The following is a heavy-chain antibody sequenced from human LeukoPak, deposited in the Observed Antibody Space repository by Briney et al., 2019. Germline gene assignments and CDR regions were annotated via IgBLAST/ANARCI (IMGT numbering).Heavy chain of an antibody. D-gene: IGHD2-8*02. J-gene: IGHJ4*02. CDR3: ARRSGRPNTGIDY. CDR2: IYYSGST. CDR1: GGSISSSSYY. V-gene: IGHV4-39*07. Sequence: PSETLSLTCTVSGGSISSSSYYWGWIRQPPGKGLEWIGSIYYSGSTYYNPSLKSRVTISVDTSKNQFSLKLSSVTAADTAVYYCARRSGRPNTGIDYWGQGTLVTVSS.